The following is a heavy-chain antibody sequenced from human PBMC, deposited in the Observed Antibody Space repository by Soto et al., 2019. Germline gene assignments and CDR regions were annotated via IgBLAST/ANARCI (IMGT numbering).Heavy chain of an antibody. J-gene: IGHJ5*02. CDR2: INPNGGST. CDR1: PEALESCY. CDR3: ARSSGGVFGIITECPHWLGT. Sequence: GTSVKPCCQEPPEALESCYIHWARHAPRHGLAWMGIINPNGGSTRFAQTFQGRITMTTDTSTSTVYMELRSLRSEDTAVYYCARSSGGVFGIITECPHWLGTRGQAPLVTGSS. V-gene: IGHV1-46*02. D-gene: IGHD3-16*02.